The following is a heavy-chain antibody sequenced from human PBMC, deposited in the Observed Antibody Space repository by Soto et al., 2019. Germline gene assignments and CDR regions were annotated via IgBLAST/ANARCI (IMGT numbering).Heavy chain of an antibody. Sequence: QPHLVESGGGVVQPGKSLRLSCAASKFSFSNYGMHWVRQAPGKGLEWVAVTTYDGRQTYYADSVKGRFTISRDNSKNMLYLQMNSLRIDDTAVYYCAKDWREGYDTEAYDIWGQGTEVTVSS. J-gene: IGHJ3*02. V-gene: IGHV3-30*18. CDR2: TTYDGRQT. CDR1: KFSFSNYG. D-gene: IGHD5-12*01. CDR3: AKDWREGYDTEAYDI.